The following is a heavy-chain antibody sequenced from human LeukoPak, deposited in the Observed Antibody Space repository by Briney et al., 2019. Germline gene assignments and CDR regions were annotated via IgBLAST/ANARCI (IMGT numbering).Heavy chain of an antibody. CDR2: INPNSGFT. CDR1: GYTFTSYD. J-gene: IGHJ5*02. Sequence: ASVKVSCKASGYTFTSYDINWVRQAPGQGLEWMGWINPNSGFTNYAQKFQGRVSMTRDMSISTAYMELSSLRSEDTAVYYCARDRYYYGSGSYRRFDPWGQGTLVTVSS. CDR3: ARDRYYYGSGSYRRFDP. V-gene: IGHV1-2*02. D-gene: IGHD3-10*01.